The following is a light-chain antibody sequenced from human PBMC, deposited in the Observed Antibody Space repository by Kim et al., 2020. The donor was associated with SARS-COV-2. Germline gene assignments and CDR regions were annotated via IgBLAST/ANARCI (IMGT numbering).Light chain of an antibody. CDR1: QSIGSF. CDR2: TAS. V-gene: IGKV1-39*01. Sequence: DIQMTQSPSSLSASVGDRVTITCRASQSIGSFLYWYQQKPGKVPKLLIYTASGLHSGIPSRFSGSGSGTNFTLTISGLQPEDFVTYYCQQTFNTPPTFGQGTKLEIK. CDR3: QQTFNTPPT. J-gene: IGKJ1*01.